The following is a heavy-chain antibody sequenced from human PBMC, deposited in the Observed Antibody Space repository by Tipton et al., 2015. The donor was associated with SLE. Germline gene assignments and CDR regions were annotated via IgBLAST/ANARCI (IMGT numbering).Heavy chain of an antibody. J-gene: IGHJ4*02. D-gene: IGHD3-22*01. CDR2: ISSSSSTI. Sequence: SLRLSCAASGFTFSSYSMNWVRQAPGKGLEWVSYISSSSSTIYYADSVKGRFTISRDNAKNSLYLQMNSLRAEDTAVYYCAKDTYYYDSSGYYYPRYWGQGTLVTVSS. CDR1: GFTFSSYS. V-gene: IGHV3-48*01. CDR3: AKDTYYYDSSGYYYPRY.